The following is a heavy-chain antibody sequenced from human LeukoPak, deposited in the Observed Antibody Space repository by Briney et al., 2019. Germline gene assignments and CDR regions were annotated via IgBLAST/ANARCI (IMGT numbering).Heavy chain of an antibody. CDR3: ANIGQQLVSKENTPKWLQSHYYYYGMDV. D-gene: IGHD5-24*01. Sequence: QPGRSLRLSQAACVRIVRNNYMSGARQAPGKGLEWVSAISGSGGSTYYADSVKGRFTVSRDNSKNTLYLQMNSLRAEDTAVYNCANIGQQLVSKENTPKWLQSHYYYYGMDVWGQGTTVTVSS. J-gene: IGHJ6*02. V-gene: IGHV3-23*01. CDR2: ISGSGGST. CDR1: VRIVRNNY.